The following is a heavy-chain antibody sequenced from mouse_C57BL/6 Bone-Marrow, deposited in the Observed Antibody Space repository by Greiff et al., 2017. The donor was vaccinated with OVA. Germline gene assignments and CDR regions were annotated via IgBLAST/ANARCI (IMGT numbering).Heavy chain of an antibody. CDR2: ISDGGSYT. V-gene: IGHV5-4*01. D-gene: IGHD2-4*01. Sequence: EVKLVESGGGLVKPGGSLKLSCAASGFTFSSYAMSWVRQTPEKRLAWVATISDGGSYTYYPDNVKGRFTISRDNAKNNLYLQMSHLKAEDTAMYYCAREGDYDYPFAYWGQGTLVTVSA. J-gene: IGHJ3*01. CDR1: GFTFSSYA. CDR3: AREGDYDYPFAY.